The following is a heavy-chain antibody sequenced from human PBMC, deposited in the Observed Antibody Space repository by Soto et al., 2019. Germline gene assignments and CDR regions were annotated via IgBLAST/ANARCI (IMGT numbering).Heavy chain of an antibody. D-gene: IGHD6-19*01. J-gene: IGHJ4*02. CDR3: ASPSYNSGRAWVH. Sequence: PSETLSLTCTVSGGPITSRWWSWIRQPPGKGLEWIGYVSSSDEATYNPSLETRVSISRDTAKNHFSLAMSSVTAADTAVYYCASPSYNSGRAWVHWGQAILVTVSS. V-gene: IGHV4-59*11. CDR2: VSSSDEA. CDR1: GGPITSRW.